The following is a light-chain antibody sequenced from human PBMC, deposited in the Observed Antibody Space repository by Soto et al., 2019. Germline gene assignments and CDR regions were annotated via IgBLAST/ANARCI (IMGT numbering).Light chain of an antibody. Sequence: QSVLTQPPSVSAAPGQKVTFCCSGSSSNIGKNYVSWYQQVPGTAPKLLIYEDNKRRSGIPDRFSGSKSGTSATMGITGLQTGDEADYYCGTWDSSLSVFVFGTGTKVT. CDR3: GTWDSSLSVFV. J-gene: IGLJ1*01. V-gene: IGLV1-51*02. CDR1: SSNIGKNY. CDR2: EDN.